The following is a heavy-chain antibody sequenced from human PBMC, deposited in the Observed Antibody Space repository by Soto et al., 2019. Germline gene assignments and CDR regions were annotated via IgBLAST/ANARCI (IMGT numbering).Heavy chain of an antibody. J-gene: IGHJ4*02. CDR2: IYYSGST. CDR1: GGYIISSSYY. Sequence: SETMSVTCTVAGGYIISSSYYWGWIRKPPGKGLEWIGSIYYSGSTYYNPSLKSRVTISVDTSKNQFSLKLSSVTAADAAVYYCATSTMLGPYYFDYWGQGTLVTVSS. CDR3: ATSTMLGPYYFDY. V-gene: IGHV4-39*01. D-gene: IGHD3-10*02.